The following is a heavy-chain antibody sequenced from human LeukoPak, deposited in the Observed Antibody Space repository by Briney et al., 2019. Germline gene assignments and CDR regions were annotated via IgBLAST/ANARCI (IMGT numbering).Heavy chain of an antibody. V-gene: IGHV3-21*01. Sequence: GGSLRLSCAASGFTFSSYSMNWVRQAPGKGLEWVSSISSSSSYIYYADSVKGRFTISRDNAKNSPYLQMNSLRAEDTAVYYCARNPDPLRFPPSYYYMDVWGKGTTVTVSS. J-gene: IGHJ6*03. CDR1: GFTFSSYS. CDR2: ISSSSSYI. CDR3: ARNPDPLRFPPSYYYMDV. D-gene: IGHD3-3*01.